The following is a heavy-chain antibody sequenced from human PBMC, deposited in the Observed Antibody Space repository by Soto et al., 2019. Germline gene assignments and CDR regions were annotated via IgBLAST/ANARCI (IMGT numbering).Heavy chain of an antibody. D-gene: IGHD3-10*01. CDR1: GFSLSTSGVG. Sequence: SGPTLVNPTQTLTLTCTFSGFSLSTSGVGVGWIRQPPGKALEWLALIYWDDDKRYSPSLKSRLTITKDTSKNQVVLTMTNMDPVDTAVYYCTTDLLLWFGELYPDYWGQGTLVTVSS. CDR2: IYWDDDK. J-gene: IGHJ4*02. V-gene: IGHV2-5*02. CDR3: TTDLLLWFGELYPDY.